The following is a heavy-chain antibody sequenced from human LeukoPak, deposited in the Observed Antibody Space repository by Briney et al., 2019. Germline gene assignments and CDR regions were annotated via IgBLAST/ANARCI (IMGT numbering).Heavy chain of an antibody. Sequence: SETLSLTCTVSGGPISGSSCYWGWIRQPPGKGLEWIASIYYSGSTYYNPSLKSRVTISVDTSKNQFSLKLSSVTAADTAVYYCARWYNGSLDYWGQGTLVTVSS. V-gene: IGHV4-39*01. D-gene: IGHD1-26*01. CDR1: GGPISGSSCY. CDR2: IYYSGST. J-gene: IGHJ4*02. CDR3: ARWYNGSLDY.